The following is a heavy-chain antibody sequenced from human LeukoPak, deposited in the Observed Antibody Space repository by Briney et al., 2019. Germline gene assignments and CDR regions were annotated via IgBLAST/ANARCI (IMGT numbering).Heavy chain of an antibody. CDR1: GFTFSSYW. CDR2: IKQDGSEK. Sequence: GGSLRLSXAASGFTFSSYWMSWVSQAPGKGLEWVANIKQDGSEKYYVDSVKGRFTISRDNAKNSLYLQMNSLRAEDTAVYYCARDNNIVVVVAAYYMDVWGKGTTVTVSS. CDR3: ARDNNIVVVVAAYYMDV. D-gene: IGHD2-15*01. V-gene: IGHV3-7*01. J-gene: IGHJ6*03.